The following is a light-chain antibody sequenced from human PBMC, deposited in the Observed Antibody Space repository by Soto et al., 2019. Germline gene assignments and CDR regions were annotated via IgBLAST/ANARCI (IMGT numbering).Light chain of an antibody. Sequence: DIQMTQSPSSLSASVGDRVTITCRASQSIGTYLNWYQQTIGKAPKFLIHAASRSQGGVPSRFSGSGSGTEFTLTLSSLRSEDFETYYCQQSYSNPLTFGGGTKVDIK. J-gene: IGKJ4*01. CDR3: QQSYSNPLT. CDR1: QSIGTY. CDR2: AAS. V-gene: IGKV1-39*01.